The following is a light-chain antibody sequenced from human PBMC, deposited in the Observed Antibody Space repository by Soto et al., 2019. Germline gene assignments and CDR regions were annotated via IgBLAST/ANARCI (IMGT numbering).Light chain of an antibody. J-gene: IGKJ2*01. CDR1: QSVSSY. V-gene: IGKV3-11*01. Sequence: EIVLTQSPATLSLSPGERATLPCRASQSVSSYLGWYQQKPGQAPRLLIYDASSWATGIPARFSGSGFGTDFTLTISSLEPEDFAAYYCQQRSNWPPTFGQGTKLEIK. CDR2: DAS. CDR3: QQRSNWPPT.